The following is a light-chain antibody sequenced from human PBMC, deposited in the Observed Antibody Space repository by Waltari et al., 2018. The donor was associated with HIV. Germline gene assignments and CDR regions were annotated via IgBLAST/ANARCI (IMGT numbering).Light chain of an antibody. Sequence: QMTQSPSSLSASVGDRVTITCQASQDITKKLSWYQQKPGKAPNLLISDASTLAPGVPSRFSGSGSGTHFSLSIGSLQPEDIATYFCLQFHTLPLTFGAWTKVEIK. CDR2: DAS. CDR1: QDITKK. CDR3: LQFHTLPLT. V-gene: IGKV1-33*01. J-gene: IGKJ4*01.